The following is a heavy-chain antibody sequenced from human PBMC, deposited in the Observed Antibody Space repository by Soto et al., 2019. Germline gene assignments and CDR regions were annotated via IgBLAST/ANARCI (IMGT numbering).Heavy chain of an antibody. CDR1: GYTFTSYY. Sequence: ASVPVSCKASGYTFTSYYMHWVRQAPGQGLEWMGIINPSGGSTSYAQKFQGRVTITRDTSTSTVYMELSSLRSEDTAVYYCARDKAYCSSTSCYMGNWGQETLVTVSS. D-gene: IGHD2-2*02. CDR3: ARDKAYCSSTSCYMGN. J-gene: IGHJ4*02. CDR2: INPSGGST. V-gene: IGHV1-46*01.